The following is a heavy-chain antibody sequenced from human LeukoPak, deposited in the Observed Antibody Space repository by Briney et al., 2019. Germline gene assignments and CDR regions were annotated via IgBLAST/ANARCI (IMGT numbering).Heavy chain of an antibody. CDR2: INPSGGST. CDR1: GYTFTSYY. J-gene: IGHJ6*02. CDR3: ARDPLLELAVAGPYYYYGMDV. Sequence: GASVKVSCKASGYTFTSYYMHWVRQAPGQGLEWIGIINPSGGSTSYAQKFQGRVTMTRDTSTSTVYMELSSLRSEDTAVYYCARDPLLELAVAGPYYYYGMDVWGQGTTVTVSS. D-gene: IGHD6-19*01. V-gene: IGHV1-46*01.